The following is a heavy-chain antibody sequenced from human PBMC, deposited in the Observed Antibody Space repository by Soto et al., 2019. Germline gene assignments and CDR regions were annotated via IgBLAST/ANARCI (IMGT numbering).Heavy chain of an antibody. CDR1: GYTFTSYG. V-gene: IGHV1-18*01. D-gene: IGHD2-2*01. CDR3: ARDLVVSGPFDY. J-gene: IGHJ4*02. Sequence: QVQLVQSGAAVKKPGASVKVSCKASGYTFTSYGISWVRQAPGQGLEWMGWISGYNGNTHDAQKRQGRVTMTTDSSKSTAYMELSSLRSDDTAVYYCARDLVVSGPFDYWGQGTLVTVSS. CDR2: ISGYNGNT.